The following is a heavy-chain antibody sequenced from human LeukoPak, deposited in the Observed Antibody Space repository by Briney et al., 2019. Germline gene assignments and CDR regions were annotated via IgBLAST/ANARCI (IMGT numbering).Heavy chain of an antibody. D-gene: IGHD3-22*01. CDR3: DLYDSSGYYHHFDY. J-gene: IGHJ4*02. Sequence: SETLSLTCAVYGGSFSGYYWSWIRQPPGKGLEWIGEINHSGSTNYNPSLKSRVTISVDTSKNQFSLKLSSVTAADTAVYYCDLYDSSGYYHHFDYWGQGTLVTVSS. CDR2: INHSGST. V-gene: IGHV4-34*01. CDR1: GGSFSGYY.